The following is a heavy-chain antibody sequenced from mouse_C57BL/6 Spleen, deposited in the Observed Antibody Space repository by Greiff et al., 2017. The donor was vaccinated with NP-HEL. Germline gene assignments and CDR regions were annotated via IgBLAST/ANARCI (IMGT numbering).Heavy chain of an antibody. CDR2: IWSGGST. D-gene: IGHD1-1*01. V-gene: IGHV2-2*01. CDR3: ARIGTTEGYAMDY. J-gene: IGHJ4*01. Sequence: VQRVESGPGLVQPSQSLSITCTVSGFSLTSYGVHWVRQSPGKGLEWLGVIWSGGSTDYNAALISRLSISKDNSKSQVFFKMNSLQADDTAIYYCARIGTTEGYAMDYWGQGTSVTVSS. CDR1: GFSLTSYG.